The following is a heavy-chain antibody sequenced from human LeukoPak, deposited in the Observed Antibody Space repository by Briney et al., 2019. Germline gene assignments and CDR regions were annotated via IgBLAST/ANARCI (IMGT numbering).Heavy chain of an antibody. V-gene: IGHV3-23*01. Sequence: PGGSLRLSCAASGFTFSSYAMSWVRQAPGKGLEWVSAISGSGGSTYYADSVKGRFTISRDNSKNTLYLQMNSLRAEDTAVYYCAKDGGRYTAMVDYYYYYGMDVWGQGTTVTVSS. CDR3: AKDGGRYTAMVDYYYYYGMDV. CDR1: GFTFSSYA. D-gene: IGHD5-18*01. J-gene: IGHJ6*02. CDR2: ISGSGGST.